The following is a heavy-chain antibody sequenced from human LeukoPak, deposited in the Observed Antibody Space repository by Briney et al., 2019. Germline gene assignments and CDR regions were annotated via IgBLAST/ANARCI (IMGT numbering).Heavy chain of an antibody. CDR2: ISGSGGST. CDR3: AKDQDEIDY. Sequence: PGGSVRLSCAASGFTFSSYAMIWVRQAPGRGLEWVSGISGSGGSTYYADSVKGRFTISRDNSKNTLYLQMHSLRAEDTAVYYCAKDQDEIDYWGQGTLVTVSS. J-gene: IGHJ4*02. CDR1: GFTFSSYA. V-gene: IGHV3-23*01.